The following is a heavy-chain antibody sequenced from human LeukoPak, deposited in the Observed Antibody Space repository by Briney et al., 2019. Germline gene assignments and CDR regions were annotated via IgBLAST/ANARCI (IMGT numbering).Heavy chain of an antibody. CDR2: IYYSGST. J-gene: IGHJ6*03. Sequence: PSQTLSLTCTVSGGSLSSGDYYWSWIRQPPGKGLEGIGYIYYSGSTYYNPSLKSRVTISVDTSKNQFSLKLSSVTAANTAVYYCARTTYSSSSGRYYYYMDVWGKGTTVTVSS. V-gene: IGHV4-30-4*08. CDR3: ARTTYSSSSGRYYYYMDV. D-gene: IGHD6-6*01. CDR1: GGSLSSGDYY.